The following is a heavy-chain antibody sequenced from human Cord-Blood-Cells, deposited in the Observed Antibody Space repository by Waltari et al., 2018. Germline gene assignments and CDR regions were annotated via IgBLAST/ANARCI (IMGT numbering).Heavy chain of an antibody. CDR3: AGTGIAAASPLAY. V-gene: IGHV1-69*01. Sequence: APGQGLEWMGGIIPIFGTANYAQKFQGRVTITADESTSTAYMELSSLRSEDTAVYYCAGTGIAAASPLAYWGQGTLVTVSS. CDR2: IIPIFGTA. D-gene: IGHD6-13*01. J-gene: IGHJ4*02.